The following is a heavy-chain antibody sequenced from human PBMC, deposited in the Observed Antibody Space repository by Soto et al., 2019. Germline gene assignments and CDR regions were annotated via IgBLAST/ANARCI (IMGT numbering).Heavy chain of an antibody. V-gene: IGHV4-34*01. CDR1: GGSFSGYY. CDR2: INHSGST. Sequence: QVQLQQWGAGLLKPSETLSLTCAVYGGSFSGYYWTWIRQPPGTGLEWNGEINHSGSTNYNPSLKSRVTISVDTSKNPFSLKLTSVTAADTAVYYCATDKITGLFDYWGQGTLVTVSS. D-gene: IGHD2-8*02. J-gene: IGHJ4*02. CDR3: ATDKITGLFDY.